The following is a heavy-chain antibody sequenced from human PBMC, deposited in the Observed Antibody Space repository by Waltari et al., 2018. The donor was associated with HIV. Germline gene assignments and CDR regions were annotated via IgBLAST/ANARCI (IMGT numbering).Heavy chain of an antibody. CDR1: GFTFTFSS. V-gene: IGHV3-21*02. CDR3: ARDFGSGSSGWYDY. J-gene: IGHJ4*02. CDR2: ISSDSGYR. D-gene: IGHD6-19*01. Sequence: EVQLVESGGGLVKPGGSLRLSCAASGFTFTFSSMNLVRQAPGKGLEWLSSISSDSGYRSYADSVRGRFTISRDNAKTSLYLQMNSLRAEDTAVYYCARDFGSGSSGWYDYWGQGTLSPSPQ.